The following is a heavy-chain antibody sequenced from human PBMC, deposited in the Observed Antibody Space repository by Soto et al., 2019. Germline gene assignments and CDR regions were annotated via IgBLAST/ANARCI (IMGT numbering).Heavy chain of an antibody. Sequence: GGSLRLSCVVSRFTFNNFWMGWVRQAPGKGLEWVANIKEDGSETHYVDSVKGRFTISRDNTKNSLYLQMNSLRAEDTAVYYYSKEKYFGEAITYYFDYWGRGTLVTVSS. V-gene: IGHV3-7*03. D-gene: IGHD3-3*01. CDR1: RFTFNNFW. CDR2: IKEDGSET. CDR3: SKEKYFGEAITYYFDY. J-gene: IGHJ4*02.